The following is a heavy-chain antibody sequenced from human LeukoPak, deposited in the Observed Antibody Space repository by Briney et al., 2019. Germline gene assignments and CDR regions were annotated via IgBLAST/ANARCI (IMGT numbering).Heavy chain of an antibody. D-gene: IGHD2-15*01. Sequence: GGSLRLSCAASGFTFSTYEMNWARQAPGKGLEWLSYISSSGSSIYSADSVKGRFTISRDNAKNSLYLQMNSLRAEDTAVYYCARGLVVAATPPYSYYGMDVWGKGTTVTVSS. CDR1: GFTFSTYE. CDR3: ARGLVVAATPPYSYYGMDV. CDR2: ISSSGSSI. V-gene: IGHV3-48*03. J-gene: IGHJ6*04.